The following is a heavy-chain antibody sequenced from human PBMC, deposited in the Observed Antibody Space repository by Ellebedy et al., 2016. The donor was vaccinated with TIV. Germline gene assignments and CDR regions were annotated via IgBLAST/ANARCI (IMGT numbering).Heavy chain of an antibody. J-gene: IGHJ4*02. CDR2: MSPDGSDS. V-gene: IGHV5-51*01. CDR1: GYSFTNYW. Sequence: GGSLRLXXKGSGYSFTNYWIGWVRQIPGKGLEWMGIMSPDGSDSRSNSSFQGQVTMPVDKSISTASLQWSSLKASDTAMYYCAIRPAVTGAPFDYWGQGTLVTVSS. CDR3: AIRPAVTGAPFDY. D-gene: IGHD4-17*01.